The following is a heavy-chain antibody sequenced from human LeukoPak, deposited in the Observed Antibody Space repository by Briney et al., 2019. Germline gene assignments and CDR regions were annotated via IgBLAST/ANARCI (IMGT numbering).Heavy chain of an antibody. Sequence: GGSLRLSCAASGFTFSSYAMSWVRQAPGKGLEWVSAISDRGSSTYYAGSVKGRFTISRDNSKNTLYLQMNSLRAEDTALYYCAKHRGQYFDYWGQGTLVTVSS. J-gene: IGHJ4*02. D-gene: IGHD5-12*01. CDR3: AKHRGQYFDY. CDR1: GFTFSSYA. CDR2: ISDRGSST. V-gene: IGHV3-23*01.